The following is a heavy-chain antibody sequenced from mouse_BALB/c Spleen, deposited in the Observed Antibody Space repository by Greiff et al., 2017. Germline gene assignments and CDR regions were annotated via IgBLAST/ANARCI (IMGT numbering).Heavy chain of an antibody. CDR3: ARGPPFAY. J-gene: IGHJ3*01. CDR1: GFTFSSFG. CDR2: ISSGSSTI. V-gene: IGHV5-17*02. Sequence: EVQLVESGGGLVQPGGSRKLSCAASGFTFSSFGMHWVRQAPEKGLEWVAYISSGSSTIYYADTVKGRFTISRDNPKNTLFLQMTSLRSEDTAMYYCARGPPFAYWGQGTLVTVSA.